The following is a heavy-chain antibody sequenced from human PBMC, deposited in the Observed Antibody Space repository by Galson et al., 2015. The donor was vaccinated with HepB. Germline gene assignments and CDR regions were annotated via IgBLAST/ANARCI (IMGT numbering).Heavy chain of an antibody. CDR1: GFTFSSYA. V-gene: IGHV3-23*01. CDR3: AKTRSTSCYSGCSPFDP. D-gene: IGHD2-2*01. Sequence: SLRLSCAASGFTFSSYAMSWVRQAPGKGLEWVSAISGSGGSTYYADSVKGRFTISRDNSKNTLYLQMNSLRAEDTAVYYCAKTRSTSCYSGCSPFDPWGQGTLVTVSS. CDR2: ISGSGGST. J-gene: IGHJ5*02.